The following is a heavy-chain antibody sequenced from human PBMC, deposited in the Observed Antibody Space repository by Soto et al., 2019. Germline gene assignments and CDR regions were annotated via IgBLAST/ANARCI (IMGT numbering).Heavy chain of an antibody. CDR3: AKDPSITGTYYASWFDS. D-gene: IGHD1-7*01. CDR2: IGGGGSNT. V-gene: IGHV3-23*01. CDR1: GFTFSSYA. Sequence: LRLSCAASGFTFSSYAMSWVRQAPGKGLEWVSAIGGGGSNTYYADSVRGRFTISRDNSRSTLYLQMNSLRDEDTAVYSCAKDPSITGTYYASWFDSWGPGTLVTVPQ. J-gene: IGHJ5*01.